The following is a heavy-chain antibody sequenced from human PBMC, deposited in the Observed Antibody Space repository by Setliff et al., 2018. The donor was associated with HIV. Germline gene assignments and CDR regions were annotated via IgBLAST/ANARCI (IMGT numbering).Heavy chain of an antibody. CDR1: GGSIRSFF. V-gene: IGHV4-4*08. Sequence: SETLSLTCTVSGGSIRSFFWSWIRQPPGKGLEWIGHIYTSGSTNYNPSLKRRFTMSVDTSKNQSSLNLSSVTAADTAGYYWALDPGYRRDYWGQGTLVTVS. D-gene: IGHD5-12*01. CDR2: IYTSGST. CDR3: ALDPGYRRDY. J-gene: IGHJ4*02.